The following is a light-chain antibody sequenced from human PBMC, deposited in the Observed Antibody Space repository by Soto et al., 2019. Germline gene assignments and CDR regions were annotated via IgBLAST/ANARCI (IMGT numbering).Light chain of an antibody. CDR2: GNS. CDR1: SSNIGAGYD. V-gene: IGLV1-40*01. J-gene: IGLJ1*01. CDR3: QSYDNTLSGPIYV. Sequence: QSVLAQPPSVSGAPGQKVTISCTGSSSNIGAGYDLHWYQQLPGTAPKLLLYGNSNRPSGVPDRFSGSKSGTSASLAITGPQAEDEAIYYCQSYDNTLSGPIYVFGTGTKVTVL.